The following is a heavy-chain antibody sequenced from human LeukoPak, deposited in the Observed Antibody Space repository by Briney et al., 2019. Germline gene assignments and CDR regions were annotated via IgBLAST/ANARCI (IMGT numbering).Heavy chain of an antibody. CDR1: GGTFSSYA. Sequence: ASVKVSCKASGGTFSSYANRWVRQAPGQGLEWMGSISPILGIANYAQKFQGRVTITEDKSTSTAYMELSSLRSEDTAVYYCARAGIVVVPAAPNYYYYYGMDVWGQGTTVTVSS. CDR3: ARAGIVVVPAAPNYYYYYGMDV. V-gene: IGHV1-69*04. J-gene: IGHJ6*02. CDR2: ISPILGIA. D-gene: IGHD2-2*01.